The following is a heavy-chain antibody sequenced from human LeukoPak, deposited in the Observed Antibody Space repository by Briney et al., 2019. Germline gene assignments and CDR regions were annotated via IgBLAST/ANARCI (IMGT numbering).Heavy chain of an antibody. V-gene: IGHV3-23*01. D-gene: IGHD3-22*01. CDR3: AKDLYDSSGSRYDY. J-gene: IGHJ4*02. CDR2: MSESGSST. CDR1: GFTFSNYA. Sequence: GGSLRHSCAASGFTFSNYAMSWVRQAPGKGLEWVSAMSESGSSTRYADSVKGRLTISRDNSKNTLFLQMNSLRAEDTAVYYCAKDLYDSSGSRYDYWGQGTLVTVSS.